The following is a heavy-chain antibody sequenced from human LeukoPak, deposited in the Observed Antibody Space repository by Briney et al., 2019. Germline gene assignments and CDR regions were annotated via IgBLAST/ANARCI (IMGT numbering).Heavy chain of an antibody. CDR3: ARAMVRGLSNPFDD. Sequence: ASVKVSCKASGYTFTSYYMHWVRQAPGQGLEWMGIINPSGGSTTYAQKFQGRVSMTRDTSTRTVYMELSSLRSEDTAVYFCARAMVRGLSNPFDDWGQGTLVTVSS. CDR1: GYTFTSYY. V-gene: IGHV1-46*01. J-gene: IGHJ4*02. D-gene: IGHD3-10*01. CDR2: INPSGGST.